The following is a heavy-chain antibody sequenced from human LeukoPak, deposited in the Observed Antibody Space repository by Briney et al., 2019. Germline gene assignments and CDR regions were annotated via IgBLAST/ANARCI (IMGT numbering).Heavy chain of an antibody. Sequence: SETLSLTCTVSGGSISSGDYYWSWIRQPPGKGLEWIGYIYYSGSTYYNPSLKSRVTTSVDTSKNQFSLKLSSVTAADTAVYYCARGRGYSYGAFDYWGQGTLVTVSS. D-gene: IGHD5-18*01. J-gene: IGHJ4*02. CDR3: ARGRGYSYGAFDY. CDR1: GGSISSGDYY. CDR2: IYYSGST. V-gene: IGHV4-30-4*01.